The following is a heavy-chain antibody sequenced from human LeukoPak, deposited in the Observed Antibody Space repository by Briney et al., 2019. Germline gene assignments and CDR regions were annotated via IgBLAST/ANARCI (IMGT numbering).Heavy chain of an antibody. Sequence: ASVKVFCKAAGDTFSSYAISLVRQAPGQGLEWMGGIIPILGIANYAQKFQGRVTITADKSTSTAYMELSSLRSEDTAVYYCARAQGPTVTTMAFDYWGQGTLVTVSS. J-gene: IGHJ4*02. CDR1: GDTFSSYA. V-gene: IGHV1-69*10. CDR3: ARAQGPTVTTMAFDY. D-gene: IGHD4-17*01. CDR2: IIPILGIA.